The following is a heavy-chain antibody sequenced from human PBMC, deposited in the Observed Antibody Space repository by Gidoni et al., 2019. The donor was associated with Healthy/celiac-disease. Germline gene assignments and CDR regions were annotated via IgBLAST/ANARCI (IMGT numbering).Heavy chain of an antibody. V-gene: IGHV3-48*04. CDR2: ISSTSSTI. Sequence: EVQLVESGGGFVQPGGSLSLSCAASGFTFRTYSMNWVRQAPGKGLEWVSYISSTSSTIDYADSVRGRFTISRDNAKNSLDLQMNSLRAEDTAVYYCTRDRRNWLDPWGQGTLVTVSS. J-gene: IGHJ5*02. CDR3: TRDRRNWLDP. CDR1: GFTFRTYS.